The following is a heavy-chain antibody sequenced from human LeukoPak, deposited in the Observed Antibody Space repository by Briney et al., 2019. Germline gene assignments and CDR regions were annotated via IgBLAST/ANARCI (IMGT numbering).Heavy chain of an antibody. CDR1: GYTFTSYD. Sequence: GASVKVSCKASGYTFTSYDINWVRQATGQGLEWMGWMNPNSGNTGYAQKFQGRVTMTRNTSISTAYMELSSLRSEDTAVYYCARGRGRGWFREFRYYYCYMDVWGKGTTVTVSS. V-gene: IGHV1-8*01. J-gene: IGHJ6*03. CDR3: ARGRGRGWFREFRYYYCYMDV. D-gene: IGHD3-10*01. CDR2: MNPNSGNT.